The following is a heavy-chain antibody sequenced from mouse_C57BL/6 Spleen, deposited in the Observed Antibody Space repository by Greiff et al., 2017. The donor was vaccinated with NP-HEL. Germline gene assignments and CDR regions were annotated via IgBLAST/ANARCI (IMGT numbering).Heavy chain of an antibody. Sequence: VQLKQSGPELVKPGASVKISCKPSGYSFTDYNMNWVKQSNGKSLEWIGVINPNYGTTSYNQKFKGKATLTVDQSSSIAYMQLNSLTSEDSAVYYCARGNYGSSPAWFAYWGQGTLVTVSA. CDR3: ARGNYGSSPAWFAY. D-gene: IGHD1-1*01. V-gene: IGHV1-39*01. J-gene: IGHJ3*01. CDR1: GYSFTDYN. CDR2: INPNYGTT.